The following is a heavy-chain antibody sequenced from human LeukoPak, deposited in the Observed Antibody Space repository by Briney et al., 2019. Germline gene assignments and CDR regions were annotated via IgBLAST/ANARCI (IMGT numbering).Heavy chain of an antibody. Sequence: PGGSLRLSCAASGFTFSSYSMNLVRQAPGKGLEWVSSIYNSGSRTFYGDSVKGRFTVSRDNSKNTLYLQMNSLRAEDTAVYYCAKDVAPDSGWDLDYWGQGTLVTVSS. J-gene: IGHJ4*02. V-gene: IGHV3-23*05. CDR2: IYNSGSRT. CDR1: GFTFSSYS. CDR3: AKDVAPDSGWDLDY. D-gene: IGHD6-19*01.